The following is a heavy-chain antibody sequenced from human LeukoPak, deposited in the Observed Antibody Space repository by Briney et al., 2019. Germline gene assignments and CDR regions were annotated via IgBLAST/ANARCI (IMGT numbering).Heavy chain of an antibody. Sequence: GASVKVSCKASGYTLTSYDINWVRQATGQGLEWMGWMNPNSGNTGYAQKFQGRVTMTRNTSISTAYMELSSLRSEDTAVYFCARKGPANYYYYYMDVWGKGTTVTVSS. V-gene: IGHV1-8*01. CDR2: MNPNSGNT. CDR3: ARKGPANYYYYYMDV. CDR1: GYTLTSYD. D-gene: IGHD2-2*01. J-gene: IGHJ6*03.